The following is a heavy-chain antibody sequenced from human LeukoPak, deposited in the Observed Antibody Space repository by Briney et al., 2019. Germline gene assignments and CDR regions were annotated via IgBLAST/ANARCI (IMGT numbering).Heavy chain of an antibody. CDR2: INHSGST. V-gene: IGHV4-34*01. Sequence: SETLSLTCAVYGGSFSGYYWSWIRQPPGKGLEWIGEINHSGSTNCNPSLKSRVTISVDTSKNQFSLKLSSVTAADTAVYYCARPHNYYDSSGYYAYFDYWGQGTLVTVSS. CDR3: ARPHNYYDSSGYYAYFDY. CDR1: GGSFSGYY. J-gene: IGHJ4*02. D-gene: IGHD3-22*01.